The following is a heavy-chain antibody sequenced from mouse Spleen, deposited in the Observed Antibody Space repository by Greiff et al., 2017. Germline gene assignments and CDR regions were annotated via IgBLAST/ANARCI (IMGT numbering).Heavy chain of an antibody. V-gene: IGHV3-6*01. Sequence: ESGPGLVKPSQSLSLTCSVTGYSITSGYYWNWIRQFPGNKLEWMGYISYDGSNNYNPSLKNRISITRDTSKNQFFLKLNSVTTEDTATYYCARVGYSNPYAMDYWGQGTSVTVSS. D-gene: IGHD2-5*01. J-gene: IGHJ4*01. CDR2: ISYDGSN. CDR1: GYSITSGYY. CDR3: ARVGYSNPYAMDY.